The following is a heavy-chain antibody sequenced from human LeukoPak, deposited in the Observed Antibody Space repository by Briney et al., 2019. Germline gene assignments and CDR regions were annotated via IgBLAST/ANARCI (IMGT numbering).Heavy chain of an antibody. J-gene: IGHJ6*02. CDR2: ISYDESDK. CDR1: GFTFSNYG. D-gene: IGHD2-15*01. Sequence: PGRSLRLSCAASGFTFSNYGTHWVRQAPGKGQEWVVVISYDESDKYYADSVKGRFTISRDNSKNTLYLQMNSLRPEDTAVYYCAKGVVAATNAAYYGMDVRGQGTTVTVSS. V-gene: IGHV3-30*18. CDR3: AKGVVAATNAAYYGMDV.